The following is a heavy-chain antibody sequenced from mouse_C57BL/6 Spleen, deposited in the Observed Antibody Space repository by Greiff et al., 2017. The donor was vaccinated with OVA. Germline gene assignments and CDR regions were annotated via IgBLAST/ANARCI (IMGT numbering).Heavy chain of an antibody. V-gene: IGHV2-2*01. D-gene: IGHD2-4*01. CDR3: ASYDYHGWFAD. CDR1: GFSLTSYG. CDR2: IWSGGST. Sequence: VQLVESGPGLVQPSQSLSITCTVSGFSLTSYGVHWVRQSPGKGLEWLGVIWSGGSTDDNADIISRLSISKDNAKSQVCFKMNRLQADDTAIYYSASYDYHGWFADWGKGTMVTVSA. J-gene: IGHJ3*01.